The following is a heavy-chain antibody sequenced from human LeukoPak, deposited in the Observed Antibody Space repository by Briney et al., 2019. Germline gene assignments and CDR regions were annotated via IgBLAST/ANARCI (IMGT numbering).Heavy chain of an antibody. V-gene: IGHV1-69*04. J-gene: IGHJ4*02. D-gene: IGHD4-17*01. CDR3: VKTTRGPLDDGDYLGY. CDR2: IIPILGIA. CDR1: GGTFSSYA. Sequence: SVKVSCKASGGTFSSYAISWVRQAPGQGLEWLGRIIPILGIANYAQKFQGRVTITADKSTSTAYMELSSLRSEDTAVYYCVKTTRGPLDDGDYLGYWGQGTLVTVSS.